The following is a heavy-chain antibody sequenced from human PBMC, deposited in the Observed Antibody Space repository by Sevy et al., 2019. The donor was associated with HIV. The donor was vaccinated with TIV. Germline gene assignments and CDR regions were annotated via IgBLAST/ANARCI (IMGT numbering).Heavy chain of an antibody. CDR2: IYYSGST. J-gene: IGHJ4*02. V-gene: IGHV4-39*01. D-gene: IGHD6-13*01. CDR1: GGSISSSSYY. CDR3: ASGGQQLVDY. Sequence: SETLSLTCTVSGGSISSSSYYWGWIRQPPGKGLEWIGSIYYSGSTYYNPSLKSRVTISVDTSKNQFSLKLSSVTAADTAVYYCASGGQQLVDYWGQGTLVIVSS.